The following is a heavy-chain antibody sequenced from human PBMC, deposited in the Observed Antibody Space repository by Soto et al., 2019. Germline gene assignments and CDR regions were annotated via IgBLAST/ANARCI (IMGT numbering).Heavy chain of an antibody. Sequence: VASVKGCCEASGYTFSGYYMHWVRQTPGQGLAGMGWINPNSGGTNYAQKFQGRVTMTRDTSISTAYMELSRLRSDDTAVYYCAWAEDDFGAFDIWRHGTIFTVSS. D-gene: IGHD4-17*01. CDR2: INPNSGGT. V-gene: IGHV1-2*02. CDR1: GYTFSGYY. J-gene: IGHJ3*02. CDR3: AWAEDDFGAFDI.